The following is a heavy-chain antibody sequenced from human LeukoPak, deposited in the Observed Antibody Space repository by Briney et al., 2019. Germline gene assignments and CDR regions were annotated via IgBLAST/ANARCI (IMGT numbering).Heavy chain of an antibody. Sequence: GRSLRLSCAASGFTFDDYAMHWVRQAPGKGLEWVSGISWNSGSIGYADSVKGRFTISRDNAKNSLYLQMNSLRAEDTALYYCAKGYYYDSSGYDHWGQGTLVTVSS. CDR3: AKGYYYDSSGYDH. CDR1: GFTFDDYA. CDR2: ISWNSGSI. J-gene: IGHJ4*02. D-gene: IGHD3-22*01. V-gene: IGHV3-9*01.